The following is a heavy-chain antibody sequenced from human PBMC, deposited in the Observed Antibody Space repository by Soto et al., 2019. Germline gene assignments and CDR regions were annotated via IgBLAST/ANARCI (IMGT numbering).Heavy chain of an antibody. CDR1: GGTFSSYT. D-gene: IGHD3-22*01. Sequence: QVQLVQSGAEVKKPGSSVKVSCKASGGTFSSYTISWVRQAPGQGLEWMGRIIPILGIANYAQKFQGRVTITADKSTSKAYMELSSLRSEDTAVYYCARDRHYYDSSGYYGSFDYWGQGTLVTVSS. CDR3: ARDRHYYDSSGYYGSFDY. V-gene: IGHV1-69*08. J-gene: IGHJ4*02. CDR2: IIPILGIA.